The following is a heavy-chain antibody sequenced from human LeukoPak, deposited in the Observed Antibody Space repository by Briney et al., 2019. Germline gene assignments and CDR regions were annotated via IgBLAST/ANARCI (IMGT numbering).Heavy chain of an antibody. V-gene: IGHV4-34*01. J-gene: IGHJ4*02. D-gene: IGHD4-23*01. CDR2: INHSGST. Sequence: SETLSLTCAVYGGSFSGYYWSWIRQPPGKGLEWIGEINHSGSTNYNPSLKSRVTISVDTSKNQFSLKLSSVTAAETAVYYCARLRGSYGGNPRRGSFDYWGQGTLVTVSS. CDR1: GGSFSGYY. CDR3: ARLRGSYGGNPRRGSFDY.